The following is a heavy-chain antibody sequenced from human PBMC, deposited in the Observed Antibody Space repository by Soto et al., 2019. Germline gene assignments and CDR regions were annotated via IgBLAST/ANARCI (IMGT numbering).Heavy chain of an antibody. D-gene: IGHD2-2*01. V-gene: IGHV3-33*01. CDR3: ARSQYCISASCFAFDY. Sequence: QVQLVESGGRAVQPGRSLRLACATSGFTFRNFGMQWVRQAPGKGLEWVAVIWSDGNKTFYRNSVKGRFTISRDNAENTLFLQMNSLRVEDTAFYYCARSQYCISASCFAFDYWGRGTLVTVSS. CDR1: GFTFRNFG. J-gene: IGHJ4*02. CDR2: IWSDGNKT.